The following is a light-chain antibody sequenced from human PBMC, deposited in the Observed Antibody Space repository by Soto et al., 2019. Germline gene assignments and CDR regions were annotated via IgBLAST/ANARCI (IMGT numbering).Light chain of an antibody. CDR1: SSDVGTYKF. V-gene: IGLV2-23*01. Sequence: QSALTQPASVSGSPGQSITISCTGTSSDVGTYKFVSWYQQHPGKAPTLMIHEGTKRPSGVSNRFSGSKSGNTATLTISGLQPEGEANYYCCSYAVTSFWVFGGGTKLTVL. J-gene: IGLJ3*02. CDR3: CSYAVTSFWV. CDR2: EGT.